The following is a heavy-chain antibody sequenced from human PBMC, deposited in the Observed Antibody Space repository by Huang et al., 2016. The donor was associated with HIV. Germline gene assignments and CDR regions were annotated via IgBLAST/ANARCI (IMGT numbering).Heavy chain of an antibody. CDR2: IRGRVGST. Sequence: EVQLLESGGGLVQPGGSLRLSCAASGFTFSSYAMSWVRQAPGKGLGWFSAIRGRVGSTYYADSVKGRFTISRDNSKNTLYLQMNSLRAEDTAVYYCAKDVRMFDPWGQGTLVTVSS. J-gene: IGHJ5*02. CDR1: GFTFSSYA. CDR3: AKDVRMFDP. V-gene: IGHV3-23*01.